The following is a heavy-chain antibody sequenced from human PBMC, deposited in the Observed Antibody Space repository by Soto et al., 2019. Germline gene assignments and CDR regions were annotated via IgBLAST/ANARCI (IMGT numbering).Heavy chain of an antibody. Sequence: SETLSLTCTVSGGSISSYYWSWIRQPPGKGLEWIGYIYYSGSTNYNPSLKSRVTISVDTSKNQFSLKLSSVTAADTAVYYCARRTSMGDFDYWGQGTLVTVSS. CDR2: IYYSGST. D-gene: IGHD3-10*01. CDR3: ARRTSMGDFDY. CDR1: GGSISSYY. J-gene: IGHJ4*02. V-gene: IGHV4-59*01.